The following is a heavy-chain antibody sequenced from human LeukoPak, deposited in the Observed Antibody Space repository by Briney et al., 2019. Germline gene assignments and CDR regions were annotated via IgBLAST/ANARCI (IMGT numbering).Heavy chain of an antibody. CDR1: GYTFTGYY. Sequence: ASVKVSCKTSGYTFTGYYMHWVRQDPGQGLEWMGWINPSSGGTNYAQKFQGRVTMTRDTSISTAYMEMSSLRSDDTAVYYCASRYYYGSGSYYNKDYYYGMDVWGQGTTVTVSS. CDR3: ASRYYYGSGSYYNKDYYYGMDV. J-gene: IGHJ6*02. V-gene: IGHV1-2*02. CDR2: INPSSGGT. D-gene: IGHD3-10*01.